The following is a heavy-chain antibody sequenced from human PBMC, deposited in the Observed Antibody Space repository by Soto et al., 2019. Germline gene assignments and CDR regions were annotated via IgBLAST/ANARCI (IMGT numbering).Heavy chain of an antibody. V-gene: IGHV3-15*07. Sequence: EVQLVESGGDLVKPGGSLRLSCAASGFSFSNAWMNWVRQAPGKGLEWVGRIKRKIDGEETDYAGPVKGRFTVFRDDSKSALYLQMNSLKGDDTAVYYCTTGSVEGVWGQGTTVTVS. D-gene: IGHD2-15*01. CDR3: TTGSVEGV. CDR2: IKRKIDGEET. J-gene: IGHJ6*02. CDR1: GFSFSNAW.